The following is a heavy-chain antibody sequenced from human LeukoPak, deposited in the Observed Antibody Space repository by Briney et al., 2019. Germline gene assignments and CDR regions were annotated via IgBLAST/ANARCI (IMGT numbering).Heavy chain of an antibody. CDR1: GFTFDDYG. CDR2: TNWNGGST. Sequence: GGSLRLSCAASGFTFDDYGMSWVRQVPGKGLEWVSGTNWNGGSTGYADSVKGRFTISRDNAKKSLYLQMNSLRAEDTALYHCAREERAIAAAGRGAFDYWGQGTLVTVSS. D-gene: IGHD6-13*01. J-gene: IGHJ4*02. V-gene: IGHV3-20*01. CDR3: AREERAIAAAGRGAFDY.